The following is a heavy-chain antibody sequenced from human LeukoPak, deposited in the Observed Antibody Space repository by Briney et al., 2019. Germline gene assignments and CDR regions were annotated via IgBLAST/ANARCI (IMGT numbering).Heavy chain of an antibody. CDR1: GGSISSSSYY. Sequence: SETLSLTCTVSGGSISSSSYYWGWIRQPPGKGLEWIGSIYYSGSTYYNPSLKSRVTISVDTSKNQFSLKLSSVTAADTAVYYCASPLPGLRYFDWLLASPANWYFDLWGRGTLVTVSS. CDR3: ASPLPGLRYFDWLLASPANWYFDL. J-gene: IGHJ2*01. D-gene: IGHD3-9*01. V-gene: IGHV4-39*01. CDR2: IYYSGST.